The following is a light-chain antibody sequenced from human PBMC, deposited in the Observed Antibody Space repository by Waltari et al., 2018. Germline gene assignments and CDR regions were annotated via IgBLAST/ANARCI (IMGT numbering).Light chain of an antibody. J-gene: IGKJ5*01. CDR2: LGS. CDR1: QGLLHREGHIL. CDR3: MQGLQTPT. V-gene: IGKV2-28*01. Sequence: DIVLTQSPLSLPVTPGEPASIPGRSSQGLLHREGHILLDWYLQKPGQSPQLLIYLGSHRASGVPDRFSGSGSGTDFTLEISRVEAEDVGVYFCMQGLQTPTFGQGTRL.